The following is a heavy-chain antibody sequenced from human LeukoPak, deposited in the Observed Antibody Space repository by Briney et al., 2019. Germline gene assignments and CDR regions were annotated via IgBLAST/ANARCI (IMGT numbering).Heavy chain of an antibody. J-gene: IGHJ5*02. CDR1: GYSFTSYW. CDR2: IYPGDSDT. CDR3: ARPYYDFWSGYYSP. V-gene: IGHV5-51*01. Sequence: GEALQISCKGSGYSFTSYWIGWVRQMPGKGLEWMGIIYPGDSDTRYSPSFQGQVTISADKSISTAYLQWSSLKASDTAMYYCARPYYDFWSGYYSPWGQGTLVTVSS. D-gene: IGHD3-3*01.